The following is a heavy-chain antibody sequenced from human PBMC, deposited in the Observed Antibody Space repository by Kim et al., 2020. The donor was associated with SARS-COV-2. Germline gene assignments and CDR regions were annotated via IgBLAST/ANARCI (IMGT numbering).Heavy chain of an antibody. CDR2: INHSGST. CDR1: GGSFSGYY. Sequence: SETLSLTCAVYGGSFSGYYWSWIRQPPGKGLEWIGEINHSGSTNYNPSLKSRVTISVDTSKNQFSLKLSSVTAADTAVYYCARVGGYYGSGIPSPYYYYGMDVWGQGTTVTVSS. D-gene: IGHD3-10*01. CDR3: ARVGGYYGSGIPSPYYYYGMDV. J-gene: IGHJ6*02. V-gene: IGHV4-34*01.